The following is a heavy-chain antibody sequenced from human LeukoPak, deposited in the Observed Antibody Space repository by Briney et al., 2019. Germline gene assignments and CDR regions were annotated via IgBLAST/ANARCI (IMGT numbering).Heavy chain of an antibody. D-gene: IGHD3-22*01. V-gene: IGHV4-30-2*01. CDR2: IYHSGST. J-gene: IGHJ4*02. CDR3: AREAGYYDSSGYRGR. CDR1: GGSISSGGYY. Sequence: SETLSLTCTVSGGSISSGGYYWSWIRQPPGKGLEWIGYIYHSGSTYYNPSLKSRVTISVDRSKNQFSLKLSSVTAADTAVYYCAREAGYYDSSGYRGRWGQGTLVTVSS.